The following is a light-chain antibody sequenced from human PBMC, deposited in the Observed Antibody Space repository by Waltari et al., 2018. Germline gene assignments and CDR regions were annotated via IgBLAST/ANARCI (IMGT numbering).Light chain of an antibody. CDR3: QQCNSYLLT. J-gene: IGKJ4*01. Sequence: DIQMTQPPPTLSASVGDRVTITCRASQSIGSSLAWYQQKPGKAPKVLIYEASSLESGVPSRFSGSGSGTEFTLTISSLQPDDFATYYCQQCNSYLLTFGGGTKVEIK. CDR2: EAS. CDR1: QSIGSS. V-gene: IGKV1-5*03.